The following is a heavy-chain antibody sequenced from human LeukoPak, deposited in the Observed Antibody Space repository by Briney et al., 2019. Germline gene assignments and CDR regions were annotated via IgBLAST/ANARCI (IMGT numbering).Heavy chain of an antibody. V-gene: IGHV1-46*01. CDR1: GYTFTSYY. D-gene: IGHD3-10*01. Sequence: GASLKVSCKASGYTFTSYYMHSVRQAPGQALEWMGIINPSGGSTSYAQKFEGRVTMTRDTATSTVYMELSSMRSEDTAVYYCARERITMVRGTQYNWFDPWGQGTLVTVSS. CDR3: ARERITMVRGTQYNWFDP. J-gene: IGHJ5*02. CDR2: INPSGGST.